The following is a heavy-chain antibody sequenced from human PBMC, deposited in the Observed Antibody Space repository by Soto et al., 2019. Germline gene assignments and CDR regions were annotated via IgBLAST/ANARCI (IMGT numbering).Heavy chain of an antibody. Sequence: SETLSLPCTVSGGSVSSGSYYWSWIRQPPGKGLEWIGYIYYSGSTNYNPSLKSRVTISVDTSKNQFSLKLSSVTAADTAVYYCARDRENYVGYYGMDVWGQGTTVTVSS. CDR1: GGSVSSGSYY. CDR3: ARDRENYVGYYGMDV. CDR2: IYYSGST. V-gene: IGHV4-61*01. D-gene: IGHD1-7*01. J-gene: IGHJ6*02.